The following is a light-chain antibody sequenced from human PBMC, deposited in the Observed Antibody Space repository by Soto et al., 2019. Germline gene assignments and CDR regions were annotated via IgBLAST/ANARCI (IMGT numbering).Light chain of an antibody. CDR1: QGISNY. Sequence: DIQMTQSPSSLSASVGDRVTITCRASQGISNYLGWYQQKPGKVPKLLIYAASTLQSGVPSRFSGSGSGTDFNLTISSLQPEDVATYYCQTYKSAPWTFGQGTRVEIK. V-gene: IGKV1-27*01. J-gene: IGKJ1*01. CDR3: QTYKSAPWT. CDR2: AAS.